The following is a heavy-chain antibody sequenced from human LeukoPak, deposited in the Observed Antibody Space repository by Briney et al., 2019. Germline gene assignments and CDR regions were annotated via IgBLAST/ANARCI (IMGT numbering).Heavy chain of an antibody. V-gene: IGHV3-23*01. CDR3: ATLKPERITMIVVVIQTGFYFDY. Sequence: PGGTLRLSCAASGFTFSSYGMSWVRQAPGKGLEWVSAISGSGGSTYYADSVKGRFTISRDNSKNTLYLQMNSLRAEDTAVYYCATLKPERITMIVVVIQTGFYFDYWGQGTLVTVSS. D-gene: IGHD3-22*01. CDR1: GFTFSSYG. CDR2: ISGSGGST. J-gene: IGHJ4*02.